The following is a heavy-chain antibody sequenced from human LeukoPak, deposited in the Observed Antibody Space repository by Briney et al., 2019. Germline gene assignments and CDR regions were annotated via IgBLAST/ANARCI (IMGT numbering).Heavy chain of an antibody. J-gene: IGHJ4*02. CDR3: ATGPGYSSSW. Sequence: PGGSLRLSCAASGLTFSSCWMSWVRQAPGKGLEWVANIKQDGSEKYYVDSVKGRFTISRDNAKNSLYLQMNSLRAEDTAVYYCATGPGYSSSWWGQGTLVTVS. D-gene: IGHD6-13*01. CDR2: IKQDGSEK. CDR1: GLTFSSCW. V-gene: IGHV3-7*01.